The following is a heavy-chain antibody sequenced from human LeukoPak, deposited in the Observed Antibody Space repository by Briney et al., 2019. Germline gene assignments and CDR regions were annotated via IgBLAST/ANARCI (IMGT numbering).Heavy chain of an antibody. CDR3: ARTRGGYVRY. Sequence: SETLSLTCTVSGGSISSYYWSWIRQPPGKGLEWIGYIYYSGSTYYNPSLKSRVTISVDTSKNQFSLKLSSVTAADTAVYYCARTRGGYVRYWGQGTLVTVSS. D-gene: IGHD2-2*01. CDR1: GGSISSYY. CDR2: IYYSGST. J-gene: IGHJ4*02. V-gene: IGHV4-59*04.